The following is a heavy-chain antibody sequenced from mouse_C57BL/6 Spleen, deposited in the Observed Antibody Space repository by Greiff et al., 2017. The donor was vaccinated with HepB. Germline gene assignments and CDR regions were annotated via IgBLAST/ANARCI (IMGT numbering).Heavy chain of an antibody. V-gene: IGHV2-6-1*01. J-gene: IGHJ4*01. D-gene: IGHD1-1*01. Sequence: VQVVESGPGLVAPSQSLSITCTVSGFSLTSYGVHWVRQPPGKGLEWLVVIWSDGSTTYNSALKSRLSISKDNSKSQVFLKMNSLQTDDTAMYYCARHEYYGSVYAMDYWGQGTSVTVSS. CDR1: GFSLTSYG. CDR2: IWSDGST. CDR3: ARHEYYGSVYAMDY.